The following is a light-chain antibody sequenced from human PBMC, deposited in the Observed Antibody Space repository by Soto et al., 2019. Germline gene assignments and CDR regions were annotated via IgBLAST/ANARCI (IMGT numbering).Light chain of an antibody. V-gene: IGKV4-1*01. J-gene: IGKJ2*01. CDR1: QSVLYSSNNKND. Sequence: DIVMTQSPDSLAVSLGERATINCKSSQSVLYSSNNKNDLAWYQQKPGQPPKLLIYWASTRDSGVPDRFSGSGSGTDFTLTTSSLQAEDVAVYYCQQYYSTPYTFGQGTKLEIK. CDR2: WAS. CDR3: QQYYSTPYT.